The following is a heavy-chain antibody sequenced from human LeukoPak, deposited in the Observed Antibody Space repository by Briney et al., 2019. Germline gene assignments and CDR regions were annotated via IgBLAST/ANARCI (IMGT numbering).Heavy chain of an antibody. D-gene: IGHD3-10*01. J-gene: IGHJ4*02. CDR3: AKPYYYGSRSYMYY. CDR2: ISYDGSNT. Sequence: GRSLRLSCAASGFTFSSYGMHWVRQATGKGLEWVAVISYDGSNTYYADSVKGRFTISRDNSKNMLYLQMNSLRAEDTAVYYCAKPYYYGSRSYMYYWGQGTLVTVSS. V-gene: IGHV3-30*18. CDR1: GFTFSSYG.